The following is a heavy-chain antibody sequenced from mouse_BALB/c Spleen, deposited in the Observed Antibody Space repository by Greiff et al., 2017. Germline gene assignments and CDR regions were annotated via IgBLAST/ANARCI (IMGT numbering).Heavy chain of an antibody. CDR1: GYTFTSYY. CDR3: TRGYYAAWFAY. Sequence: VQLQQSGAELVKPGASVKLSCKASGYTFTSYYIYWVKQRPGQGLEWIGEINPSNGGTNFNEKFKSKATLTVDKSSSTAYMQLSSLTSEDSAVYYCTRGYYAAWFAYWGQGTLVTVSA. J-gene: IGHJ3*01. CDR2: INPSNGGT. V-gene: IGHV1S81*02. D-gene: IGHD2-3*01.